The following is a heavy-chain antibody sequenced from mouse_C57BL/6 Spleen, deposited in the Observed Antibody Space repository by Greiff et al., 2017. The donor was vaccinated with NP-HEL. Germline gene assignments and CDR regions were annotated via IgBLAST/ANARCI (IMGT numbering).Heavy chain of an antibody. D-gene: IGHD2-5*01. V-gene: IGHV1-64*01. Sequence: QVQLQQSGAELVKPGASVKLSCKASGYTFTSYWMHWVKQRPGQGLEWIGMIHPNSGSTNYNEKFKSKATLTVDKSSSTAYMQLSSLTSEDSAVYYCARGSYSNYGYFDVWGTGTTVTVSS. CDR2: IHPNSGST. CDR3: ARGSYSNYGYFDV. J-gene: IGHJ1*03. CDR1: GYTFTSYW.